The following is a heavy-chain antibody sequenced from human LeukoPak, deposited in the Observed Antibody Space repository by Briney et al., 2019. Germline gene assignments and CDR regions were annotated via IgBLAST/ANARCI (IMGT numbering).Heavy chain of an antibody. CDR1: GFTFSSYA. D-gene: IGHD3-10*02. CDR3: AELGITMIGGV. Sequence: PGGSLRLSCAASGFTFSSYAMSWVRQAPGKGLEWVSGISGSGGSTYYADPVKGRFTISRDKSKDTLFLQMNSLRAEDTAVYYCAELGITMIGGVWGKGTTVTISS. V-gene: IGHV3-23*01. J-gene: IGHJ6*04. CDR2: ISGSGGST.